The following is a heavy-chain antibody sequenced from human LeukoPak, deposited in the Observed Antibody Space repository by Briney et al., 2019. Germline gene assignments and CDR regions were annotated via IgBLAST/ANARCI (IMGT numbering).Heavy chain of an antibody. D-gene: IGHD3-16*02. CDR3: ASIALVRNYDYVWGSYRYTDDFDY. Sequence: GASVKVSCKASGYTFTSYAMNWVRQAPGQGLEWMGWINTNTGNPTYAQGFTGRFVFSLDTSVSTAYLQISSLKAEDTAVYYCASIALVRNYDYVWGSYRYTDDFDYWGQGTLVTVSS. CDR1: GYTFTSYA. CDR2: INTNTGNP. V-gene: IGHV7-4-1*02. J-gene: IGHJ4*02.